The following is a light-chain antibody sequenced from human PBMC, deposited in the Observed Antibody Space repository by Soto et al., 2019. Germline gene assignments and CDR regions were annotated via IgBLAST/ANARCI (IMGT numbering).Light chain of an antibody. Sequence: EIAMTQSPLSLAVTPGEPASISCRSSQTLLHSNGYTYLDWYLQKPGQSPQLLIYLGSNRASGVPDRFSASGSGTDFTLKISRVEAEDVGIFYCMQGLRPMYTFGQGTKLEIK. V-gene: IGKV2-28*01. CDR1: QTLLHSNGYTY. CDR2: LGS. CDR3: MQGLRPMYT. J-gene: IGKJ2*01.